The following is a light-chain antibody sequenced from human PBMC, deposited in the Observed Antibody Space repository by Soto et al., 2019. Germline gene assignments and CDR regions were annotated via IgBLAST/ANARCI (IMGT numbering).Light chain of an antibody. CDR1: QSISSW. J-gene: IGKJ1*01. V-gene: IGKV1-5*01. Sequence: DIQMTQSPSTLSASVGDRVTITCRASQSISSWLAWYQQKPGKAPKFLIYDASNLESGVPSSFSGSGSGTEFTLTISSLEPEDFAVYYGQQRTSWPPWTFGQGTKV. CDR3: QQRTSWPPWT. CDR2: DAS.